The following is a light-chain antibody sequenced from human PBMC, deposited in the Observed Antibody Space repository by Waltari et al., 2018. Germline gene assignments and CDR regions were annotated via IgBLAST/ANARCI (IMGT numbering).Light chain of an antibody. CDR2: VAS. Sequence: DISMTQSPSSVSASVGDRVTITCRASQDIRNWLAWYQQKPGKAPNLLIYVASSLQSGVPSRFSGTGSGTDFTLTISSLQPEDFATYYCQQVNSFPLTFGGGTKVEIK. CDR3: QQVNSFPLT. CDR1: QDIRNW. J-gene: IGKJ4*01. V-gene: IGKV1-12*01.